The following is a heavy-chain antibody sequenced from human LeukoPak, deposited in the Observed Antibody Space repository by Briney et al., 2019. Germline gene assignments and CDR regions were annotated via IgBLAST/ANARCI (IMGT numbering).Heavy chain of an antibody. D-gene: IGHD3-10*01. J-gene: IGHJ3*02. CDR1: GGSISSGGYY. CDR2: IYYSGST. Sequence: SETLSLTCTVSGGSISSGGYYWSWIRQHPGKGLEWIGYIYYSGSTYYNPSLKSRVTISVDTSKNQFSLKLSSVTAADTAVYYCARTLLGDGAFDIWGQGTMVTVYS. V-gene: IGHV4-31*03. CDR3: ARTLLGDGAFDI.